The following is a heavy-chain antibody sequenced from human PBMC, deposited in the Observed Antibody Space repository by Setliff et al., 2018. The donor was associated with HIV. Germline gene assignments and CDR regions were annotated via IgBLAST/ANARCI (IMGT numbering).Heavy chain of an antibody. D-gene: IGHD6-6*01. CDR3: ARMESTRPPRGLDY. CDR2: VFYSGTT. V-gene: IGHV4-39*01. CDR1: GGSISTSSYY. J-gene: IGHJ4*02. Sequence: SETLSLTCTVSGGSISTSSYYWGWIRQPTGKGLEWIGTVFYSGTTQYNPSFKSRVTISIDTSKNQFSLKMISVTAADTAVYYCARMESTRPPRGLDYWGRGTLITVSS.